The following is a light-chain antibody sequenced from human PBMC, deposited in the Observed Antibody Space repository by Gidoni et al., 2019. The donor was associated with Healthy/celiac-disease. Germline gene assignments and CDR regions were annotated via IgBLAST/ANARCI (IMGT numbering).Light chain of an antibody. CDR3: QQRSNWPLT. V-gene: IGKV3-11*01. CDR2: DAS. Sequence: IVLTQSPATLSVSPGERATLYCRSSQRVSSYVAWYQQKPGQAPRLLICDASNRATGIPARFSGSGSGTYFTLTISSLEPEDFAVYYCQQRSNWPLTFGGGTKVEIK. J-gene: IGKJ4*01. CDR1: QRVSSY.